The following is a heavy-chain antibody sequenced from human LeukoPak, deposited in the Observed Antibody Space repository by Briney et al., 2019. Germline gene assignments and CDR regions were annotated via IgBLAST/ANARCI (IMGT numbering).Heavy chain of an antibody. CDR2: IYHSGST. Sequence: PSETLSLTCAVSGGSISSSGYSWSWIRQPPGKGLEWIGYIYHSGSTYYNPSLKSRVTISVDRSKNQFSLKLSSVTAADTAVYYCARGPIAVNYYYYYGMDVWGQGTTVTVSS. J-gene: IGHJ6*02. CDR1: GGSISSSGYS. CDR3: ARGPIAVNYYYYYGMDV. V-gene: IGHV4-30-2*01. D-gene: IGHD6-19*01.